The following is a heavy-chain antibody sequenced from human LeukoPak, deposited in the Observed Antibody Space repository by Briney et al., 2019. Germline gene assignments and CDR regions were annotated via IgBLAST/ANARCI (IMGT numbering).Heavy chain of an antibody. Sequence: PSETLSLTCTVSGGSISSYYWSWIRQPPGKGLEWIGYIYYSGSTNYNPSLKSRVTISVDTSKNQFSLKLSSVTAADTAVYYCARGEYSYNYFGLFDYWGQGTLVTVSS. CDR1: GGSISSYY. V-gene: IGHV4-59*01. CDR2: IYYSGST. D-gene: IGHD5-18*01. J-gene: IGHJ4*02. CDR3: ARGEYSYNYFGLFDY.